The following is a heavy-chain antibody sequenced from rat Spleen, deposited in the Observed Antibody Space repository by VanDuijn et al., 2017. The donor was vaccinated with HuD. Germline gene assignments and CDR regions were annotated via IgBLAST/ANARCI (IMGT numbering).Heavy chain of an antibody. V-gene: IGHV2-63*01. CDR2: MRYNGDT. Sequence: QVQLKESGPGLVQPSQTLSLTCTVSGFSLTSYNVHWVRQPPGKGLEWMGRMRYNGDTSYNSALKSRLSISRDTSKNQVFLKMNSLQTDDTGTYYCTRCYYSGFDYWGQGVMVTVSS. CDR3: TRCYYSGFDY. D-gene: IGHD1-1*01. J-gene: IGHJ2*01. CDR1: GFSLTSYN.